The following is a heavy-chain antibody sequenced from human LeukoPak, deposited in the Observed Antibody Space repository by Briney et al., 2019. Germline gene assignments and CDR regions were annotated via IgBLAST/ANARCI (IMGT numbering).Heavy chain of an antibody. CDR2: INHSGST. CDR3: ARTKRLTYYYGSGNFDY. V-gene: IGHV4-34*01. D-gene: IGHD3-10*01. CDR1: GGSFSGYY. J-gene: IGHJ4*02. Sequence: PSETLSLTCAVYGGSFSGYYWSWIRQPPGKGLEWIGEINHSGSTNYNPSLKSRVTISVDTSKNQFSLKLSSVTAVDTAVYYCARTKRLTYYYGSGNFDYWGQGTLVTVSS.